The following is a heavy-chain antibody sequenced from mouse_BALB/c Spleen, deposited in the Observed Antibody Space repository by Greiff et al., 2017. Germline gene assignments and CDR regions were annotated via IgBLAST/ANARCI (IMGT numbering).Heavy chain of an antibody. Sequence: QVQLQQSGPELVKPGASVKISCKASGYAFSSSWMNWVKQRPGQGLEWIGRIYPGDGDTNYNGKFKGKATLTADKSSSTAYMQLSSLTSVDSAVYFCASPYDYMAWFAYWGQGTLVTVSA. D-gene: IGHD2-4*01. CDR2: IYPGDGDT. V-gene: IGHV1-82*01. CDR3: ASPYDYMAWFAY. J-gene: IGHJ3*01. CDR1: GYAFSSSW.